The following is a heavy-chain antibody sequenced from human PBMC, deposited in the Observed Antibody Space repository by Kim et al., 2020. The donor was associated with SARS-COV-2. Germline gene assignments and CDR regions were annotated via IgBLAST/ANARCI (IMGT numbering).Heavy chain of an antibody. D-gene: IGHD5-12*01. J-gene: IGHJ4*01. CDR2: ISAYNGNT. CDR1: GYTFTSYG. Sequence: ASVKVSCKASGYTFTSYGISWVRQAPGQVLEWMGWISAYNGNTNHVKMLQGRVTMITDTSTSTAYMELSSLISDDTAVYHCARELPYSRYDRVHHLDFWG. V-gene: IGHV1-18*01. CDR3: ARELPYSRYDRVHHLDF.